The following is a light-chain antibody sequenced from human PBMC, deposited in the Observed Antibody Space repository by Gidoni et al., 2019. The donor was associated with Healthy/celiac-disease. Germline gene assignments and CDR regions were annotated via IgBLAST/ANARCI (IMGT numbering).Light chain of an antibody. J-gene: IGKJ1*01. CDR2: KAS. CDR3: QQYNSYSQV. Sequence: DIQMTQSPSTLSASVGDRVTITCRASQSISSWLAWYQQKPGKAPKLLIYKASSLESGVPSRFSGSGSGTEFTLTISSLQPDDFATYYCQQYNSYSQVFGQXTKVEIK. V-gene: IGKV1-5*03. CDR1: QSISSW.